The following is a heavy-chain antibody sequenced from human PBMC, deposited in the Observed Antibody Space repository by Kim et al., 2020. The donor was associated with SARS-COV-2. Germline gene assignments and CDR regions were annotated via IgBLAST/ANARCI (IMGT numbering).Heavy chain of an antibody. CDR3: ARDKSSRTVYGDYGYYYYYYGMDV. Sequence: GGSLRLSCAASGFTFSSYSMNWVRQAPGKGLEWVSYISSSSSTIYYADSVKGRFTISRDNAKNSLYLQMNSLRDEDTAVYYCARDKSSRTVYGDYGYYYYYYGMDVWGQGTTVTVSS. CDR2: ISSSSSTI. D-gene: IGHD4-17*01. V-gene: IGHV3-48*02. J-gene: IGHJ6*02. CDR1: GFTFSSYS.